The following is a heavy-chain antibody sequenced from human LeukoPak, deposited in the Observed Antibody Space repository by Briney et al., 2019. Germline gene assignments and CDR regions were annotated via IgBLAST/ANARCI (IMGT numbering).Heavy chain of an antibody. CDR1: SYSISSGYY. Sequence: PSETLSLTCAVSSYSISSGYYWGWIRQPPGKGLEWVGSIYHSGSTYYNPSLKSRVTISVDTSKNQFSLKLSSVTAADTAVYYCARGDYYDSSGYYYVSYYFDYWGQGTLVTVSS. CDR2: IYHSGST. V-gene: IGHV4-38-2*01. CDR3: ARGDYYDSSGYYYVSYYFDY. D-gene: IGHD3-22*01. J-gene: IGHJ4*02.